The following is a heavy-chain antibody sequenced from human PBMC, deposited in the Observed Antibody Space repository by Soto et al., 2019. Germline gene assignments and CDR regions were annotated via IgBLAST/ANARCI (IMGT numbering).Heavy chain of an antibody. CDR1: GYTFTSYG. CDR3: ARGGSSSYYYGLDV. V-gene: IGHV1-18*04. J-gene: IGHJ6*02. CDR2: IAPYLGKT. D-gene: IGHD6-6*01. Sequence: ASVNGSCKTSGYTFTSYGISWVRQALGQGLQWMGWIAPYLGKTNYAQDLHGRVTMTTDTSTTAAYMEVRGLTSDDTAMYYCARGGSSSYYYGLDVWGQGTTVTVSS.